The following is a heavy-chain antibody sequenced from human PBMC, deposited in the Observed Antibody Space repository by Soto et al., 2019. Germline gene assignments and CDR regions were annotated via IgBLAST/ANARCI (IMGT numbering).Heavy chain of an antibody. D-gene: IGHD6-13*01. CDR2: ISGSSDTI. J-gene: IGHJ6*02. Sequence: EVQLVESGGGLVQPGGSLRLSCAASGFTLSSYNMNWVRQAPGKGLERVSYISGSSDTIYYADSVKGGFTMSRDNAKNVLYLQMDSLRDEDTAVYYCARDHGGSTWFVGIYYYFGVDVWGQGTTGTVSS. CDR3: ARDHGGSTWFVGIYYYFGVDV. CDR1: GFTLSSYN. V-gene: IGHV3-48*02.